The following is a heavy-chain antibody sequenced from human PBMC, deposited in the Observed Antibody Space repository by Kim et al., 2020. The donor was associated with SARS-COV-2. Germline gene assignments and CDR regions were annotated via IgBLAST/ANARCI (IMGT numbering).Heavy chain of an antibody. Sequence: GGSLRLSCAASGFTFSSYAMHWVRQAPGRGLEWVAVISYDGRNKNYADSVKGRITISRDNSKNTLYLQMNSLRAEDTAVYYCARPDLANFFGLDVWGQGT. V-gene: IGHV3-30-3*01. CDR1: GFTFSSYA. CDR2: ISYDGRNK. J-gene: IGHJ6*02. CDR3: ARPDLANFFGLDV.